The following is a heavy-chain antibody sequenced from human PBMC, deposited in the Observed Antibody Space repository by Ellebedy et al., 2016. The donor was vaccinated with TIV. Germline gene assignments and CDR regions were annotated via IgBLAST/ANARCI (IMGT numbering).Heavy chain of an antibody. Sequence: ASVKVSCXTSGGTFSSYAVSWVRQAPGQGREWMGGIIGMFGTTTYAQKFQGRITVSADESTSTAYMELTSLRSDDTAVYYCARAHTYYFYYMGVWGKGTTVTVSS. CDR2: IIGMFGTT. V-gene: IGHV1-69*13. CDR1: GGTFSSYA. CDR3: ARAHTYYFYYMGV. J-gene: IGHJ6*03.